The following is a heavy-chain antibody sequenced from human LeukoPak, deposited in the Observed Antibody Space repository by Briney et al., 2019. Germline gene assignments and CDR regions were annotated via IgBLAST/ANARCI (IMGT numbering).Heavy chain of an antibody. V-gene: IGHV4-38-2*02. J-gene: IGHJ6*03. CDR1: GYSISSGYY. Sequence: SETLSLTCAVSGYSISSGYYWGWIRQPPGKGLQWIGSVYRSGTAYYNPSLKSRVTISVDTSKNQFSLKLSSVTAADTAVYYCARDGPYRITNMDVWGKGTTVTVSS. CDR3: ARDGPYRITNMDV. CDR2: VYRSGTA.